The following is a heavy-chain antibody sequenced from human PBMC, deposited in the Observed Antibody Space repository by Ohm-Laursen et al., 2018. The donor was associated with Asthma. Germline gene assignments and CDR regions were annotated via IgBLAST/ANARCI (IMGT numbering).Heavy chain of an antibody. J-gene: IGHJ6*02. CDR3: ARGRSGGCYWGPCDFNSPLDV. V-gene: IGHV1-18*04. CDR1: GYSLSSNA. Sequence: ASVKVSCKASGYSLSSNAISWVRQAPGQRPEWMGWIYIRNTNYAPKFRDRIALSTDTSTNTAYMDLRSLRSDDTAVYYCARGRSGGCYWGPCDFNSPLDVWGQGTTVIVSS. D-gene: IGHD2-15*01. CDR2: IYIRNT.